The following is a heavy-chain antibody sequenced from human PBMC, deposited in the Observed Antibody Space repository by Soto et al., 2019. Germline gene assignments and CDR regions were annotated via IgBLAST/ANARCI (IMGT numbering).Heavy chain of an antibody. V-gene: IGHV1-69*13. CDR1: GGTFSNYA. Sequence: SVKVSCKASGGTFSNYAISWVRQAPGQGLEWMGGIIPIFGTANYAQKFQGRVTITADESTSTAYMELSSLRSEDTAVYYCARSTGYRYGMDVWGQGTTVTASS. CDR2: IIPIFGTA. CDR3: ARSTGYRYGMDV. J-gene: IGHJ6*02. D-gene: IGHD5-18*01.